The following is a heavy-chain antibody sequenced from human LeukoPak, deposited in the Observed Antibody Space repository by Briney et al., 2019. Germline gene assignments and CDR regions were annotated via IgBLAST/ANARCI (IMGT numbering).Heavy chain of an antibody. J-gene: IGHJ4*02. CDR2: TYYRSQQWYS. V-gene: IGHV6-1*01. D-gene: IGHD3-3*01. CDR1: GDSVSSNGAA. Sequence: SQTLSLTCAISGDSVSSNGAAWDWIRQSPSRGLEWLGRTYYRSQQWYSDYAPSVKGRITINAHTSQNQFSLHLNPVTPEDTAVYYCGRETDFGVVTNWGQGTLVTVSP. CDR3: GRETDFGVVTN.